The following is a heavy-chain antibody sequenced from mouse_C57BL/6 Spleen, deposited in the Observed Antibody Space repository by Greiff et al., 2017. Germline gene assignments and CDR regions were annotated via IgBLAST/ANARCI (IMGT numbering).Heavy chain of an antibody. V-gene: IGHV1-76*01. CDR2: IDPGSGNT. CDR1: GYNFTDSY. J-gene: IGHJ2*01. CDR3: ARKDLYYFDY. Sequence: VQGVESGAELVRPGASVKLSCKASGYNFTDSYINWVKQRPGQGLEWIARIDPGSGNTYYNEKLKGKATLTAEKSSSTAYMQLSSLTSEDSAVYFCARKDLYYFDYWGQGTTLTVSS.